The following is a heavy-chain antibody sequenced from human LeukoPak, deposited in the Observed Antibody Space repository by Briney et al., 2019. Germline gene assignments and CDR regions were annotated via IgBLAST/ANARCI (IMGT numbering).Heavy chain of an antibody. J-gene: IGHJ3*02. CDR1: GFTFDDYA. CDR3: AKARGLIGGAFDI. D-gene: IGHD3-22*01. V-gene: IGHV3-43*01. CDR2: ISWDGETT. Sequence: AGSLRLSCAASGFTFDDYAMHWVRQAPGKGLEWVSLISWDGETTYYADSVKGRFTTSRDNSKNSLYLQMNSLRSEDTALYYCAKARGLIGGAFDIWGQGTMVTVSS.